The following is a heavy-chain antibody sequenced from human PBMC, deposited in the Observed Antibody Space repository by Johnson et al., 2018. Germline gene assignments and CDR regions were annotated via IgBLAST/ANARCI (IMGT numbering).Heavy chain of an antibody. Sequence: QVQLVQSGAEVKKXGSSXKVXCKASGGMFSSPAISWVRQAPGQGLEWMGGIIPMFGTANYAQRFQDRLTITADKPTSTVYMELSSLRSEDTAIYYCAFCAHGFCYTGDFYGMDVWGQGTTVTVSS. V-gene: IGHV1-69*06. J-gene: IGHJ6*02. D-gene: IGHD2-8*01. CDR1: GGMFSSPA. CDR2: IIPMFGTA. CDR3: AFCAHGFCYTGDFYGMDV.